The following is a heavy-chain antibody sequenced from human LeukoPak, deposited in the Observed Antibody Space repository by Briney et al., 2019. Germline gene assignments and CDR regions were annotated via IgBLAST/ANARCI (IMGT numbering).Heavy chain of an antibody. CDR1: GGSISISSYY. V-gene: IGHV4-39*01. J-gene: IGHJ6*03. Sequence: SETLSLTCTVSGGSISISSYYWAWIRQPPGKGLEWIGSIYYSGSTYYNPSVKSRVTISVDTSKNQFSLKLSSVTAADTAVYYCARVPMPYYYYYMDVWGKGTTVTVSS. CDR2: IYYSGST. D-gene: IGHD2-2*01. CDR3: ARVPMPYYYYYMDV.